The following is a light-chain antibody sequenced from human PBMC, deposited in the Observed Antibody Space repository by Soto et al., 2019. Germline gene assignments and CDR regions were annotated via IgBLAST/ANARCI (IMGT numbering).Light chain of an antibody. CDR3: QQYYSTLYA. V-gene: IGKV4-1*01. CDR1: QSVLYSSNNKNY. CDR2: WAS. J-gene: IGKJ2*01. Sequence: DIVMTQSPDSLAVSLGERATINCKSSQSVLYSSNNKNYLAWYQQKPGQPPKLLIYWASTRESGVPDRFSGSGSGTDFTLTISSLQAEDVAVYHCQQYYSTLYAFGQWTKREIK.